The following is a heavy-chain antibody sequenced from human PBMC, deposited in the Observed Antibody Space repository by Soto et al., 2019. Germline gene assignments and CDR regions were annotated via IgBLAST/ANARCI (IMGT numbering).Heavy chain of an antibody. V-gene: IGHV3-30*18. CDR2: ISYDGSNK. D-gene: IGHD6-19*01. J-gene: IGHJ4*02. CDR3: ANNKKMEGYSSGWYVFDY. Sequence: QVQLVESGGGVVQPGRSLRLSCAASGFTFSSYGMHWVRQAPGKGLEWVAVISYDGSNKYYADSVKGRFTISRDNSKNTLYLQMNSLRAEDTAVYYCANNKKMEGYSSGWYVFDYWGQGTLVTVSS. CDR1: GFTFSSYG.